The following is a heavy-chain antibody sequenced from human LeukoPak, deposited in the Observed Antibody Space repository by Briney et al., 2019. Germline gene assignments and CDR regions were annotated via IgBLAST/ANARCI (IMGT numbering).Heavy chain of an antibody. J-gene: IGHJ4*02. D-gene: IGHD3-9*01. CDR3: ARGAYFDWLFGYSWKPFGY. Sequence: SETLSLTCAVYGGSFSGYYWSWIRQPPGKGLEWIGEINHSGSTNYNPSLKSRVAISVDTSKNQFSLKLSSVTAADTAVYYCARGAYFDWLFGYSWKPFGYWGQGTLVTVSS. CDR2: INHSGST. V-gene: IGHV4-34*01. CDR1: GGSFSGYY.